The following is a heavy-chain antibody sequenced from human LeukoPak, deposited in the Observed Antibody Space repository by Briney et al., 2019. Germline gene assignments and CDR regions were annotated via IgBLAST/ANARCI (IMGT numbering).Heavy chain of an antibody. V-gene: IGHV3-21*01. CDR3: ARDKRVGMDV. J-gene: IGHJ6*02. Sequence: KPGGSLRLSCAASGFTFSSYWMTWVRQAPGKGLEWVSSISSSSSYIYYADSVKGRFTISRDNAKNSLYLQMNSLRAEDTAVYYCARDKRVGMDVWGQGTTVTVSS. CDR1: GFTFSSYW. CDR2: ISSSSSYI.